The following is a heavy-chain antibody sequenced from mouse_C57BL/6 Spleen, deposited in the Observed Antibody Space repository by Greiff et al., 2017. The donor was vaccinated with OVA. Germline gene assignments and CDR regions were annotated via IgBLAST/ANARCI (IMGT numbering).Heavy chain of an antibody. D-gene: IGHD3-2*02. CDR1: GFSLTSYG. Sequence: QVQLQQSGPGLVQPSQSLSITCTVSGFSLTSYGVHWVRQSPGKGLEWLGVIWSGGSTDYNAALISRLSISNDNSKSQVFFKMNSLQADDTAIYYCARNEQLRLQFDYWGQGTTLTVSS. CDR3: ARNEQLRLQFDY. V-gene: IGHV2-2*01. J-gene: IGHJ2*01. CDR2: IWSGGST.